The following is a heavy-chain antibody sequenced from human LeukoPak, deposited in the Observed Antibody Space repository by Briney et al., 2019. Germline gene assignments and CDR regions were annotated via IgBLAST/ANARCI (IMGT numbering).Heavy chain of an antibody. CDR3: ARDWPPAAGTFDY. D-gene: IGHD6-13*01. CDR1: GYTFTSYG. Sequence: ASVKVSCKASGYTFTSYGISWVRQAPGQGLEWMGWISAYNGNTNYAQKLQGRVTMTTDTSTSTAYTELRSLRSDDTAVYYCARDWPPAAGTFDYWGQGTLVTVSS. V-gene: IGHV1-18*04. J-gene: IGHJ4*02. CDR2: ISAYNGNT.